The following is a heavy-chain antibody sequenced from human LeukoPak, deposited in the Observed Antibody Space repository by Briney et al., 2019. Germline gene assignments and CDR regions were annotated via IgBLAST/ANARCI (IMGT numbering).Heavy chain of an antibody. CDR3: ERVGPYYYDSSGFPYFDY. J-gene: IGHJ4*02. Sequence: SETLSLTCTLSGGSISSYYWGWFRQPPGKGLEWIGGVHRSGSTYYNPSLKTRVTMSVDTSKNQFSLKLSSVTAADTAVYYCERVGPYYYDSSGFPYFDYWGQGTLVTVSS. CDR2: VHRSGST. CDR1: GGSISSYY. D-gene: IGHD3-22*01. V-gene: IGHV4-59*08.